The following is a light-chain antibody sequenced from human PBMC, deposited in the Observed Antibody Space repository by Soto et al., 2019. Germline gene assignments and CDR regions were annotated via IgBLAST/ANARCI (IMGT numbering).Light chain of an antibody. Sequence: QSVLTQPPSASGTPGQRVTISCSGSSSNIGTNYVYWYQQLPGTAPKLLIYSNNQRPSGVPDRFSGSKSGTSASLAISGLRSEDEADYYCAAWDDSLRGPVFGGGTKLTVL. CDR3: AAWDDSLRGPV. CDR1: SSNIGTNY. J-gene: IGLJ2*01. CDR2: SNN. V-gene: IGLV1-47*02.